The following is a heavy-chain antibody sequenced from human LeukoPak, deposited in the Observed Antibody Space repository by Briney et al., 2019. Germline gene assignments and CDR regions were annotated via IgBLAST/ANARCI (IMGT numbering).Heavy chain of an antibody. CDR2: ISYDGSNK. J-gene: IGHJ4*02. Sequence: GGSLRLSCAASGFTFSSYAMHWVRQAPGKGLEWVAVISYDGSNKYYADSVKGRFTISRDNSKNTLYLQMNSLRAEDTAVYYCARAEYYYDSSGYYKLDYWGQGTLVTVSS. CDR1: GFTFSSYA. D-gene: IGHD3-22*01. V-gene: IGHV3-30*04. CDR3: ARAEYYYDSSGYYKLDY.